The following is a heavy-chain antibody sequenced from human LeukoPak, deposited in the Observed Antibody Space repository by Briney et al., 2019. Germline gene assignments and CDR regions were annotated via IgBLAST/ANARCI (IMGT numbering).Heavy chain of an antibody. V-gene: IGHV3-33*08. Sequence: GGSLRLSWAASGFTFSSYAMSWVRQAPGKGLEWVAVIWYDGSNKYYADSGKGRFTISRDNFKNTLYLQMNSLRAEDTAVYYCARDPEKYSSGWYYFDYWGQGTLVTVSS. D-gene: IGHD6-19*01. CDR1: GFTFSSYA. CDR3: ARDPEKYSSGWYYFDY. CDR2: IWYDGSNK. J-gene: IGHJ4*02.